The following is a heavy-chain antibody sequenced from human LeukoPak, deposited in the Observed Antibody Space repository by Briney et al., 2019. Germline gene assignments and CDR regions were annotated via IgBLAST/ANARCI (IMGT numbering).Heavy chain of an antibody. J-gene: IGHJ6*03. D-gene: IGHD6-13*01. Sequence: SETLSLTCAVYGGSFSGYYWSWIRQPPGKGREWIGEINHSGSTNYNPSLKSRLTISVDTSTNQFSPKLISVTAADTAVYYCARLGKQLVFYYYYMDVWGKGTTVSIFS. CDR2: INHSGST. V-gene: IGHV4-34*01. CDR1: GGSFSGYY. CDR3: ARLGKQLVFYYYYMDV.